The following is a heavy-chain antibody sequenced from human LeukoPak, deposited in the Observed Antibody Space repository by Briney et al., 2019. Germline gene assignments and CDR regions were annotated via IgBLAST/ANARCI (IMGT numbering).Heavy chain of an antibody. CDR2: IGGSGTSA. D-gene: IGHD5-18*01. CDR1: GFTFSSYA. J-gene: IGHJ4*02. Sequence: GGSLRLSCAASGFTFSSYATSWVRQAPGKGLEWVSAIGGSGTSAYYADSLKGRFTISRDNSKNTLYLQVNSLRAEDTAVYYCAKDDSAYSYASFDYWGQGTLVTVSS. V-gene: IGHV3-23*01. CDR3: AKDDSAYSYASFDY.